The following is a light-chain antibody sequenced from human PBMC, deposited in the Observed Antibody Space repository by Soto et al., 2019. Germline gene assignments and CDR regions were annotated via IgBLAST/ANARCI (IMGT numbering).Light chain of an antibody. CDR1: SSDIGSYNY. J-gene: IGLJ3*02. Sequence: QSALTQPASVSGSPGQSITISCTGTSSDIGSYNYVAWYQQFPGKTPKLIIYEVRNRPSGVSNRFSGSKSGNTASLTISGLQAEDEADYYCSSYTSSSTPWVFGGGTKLTVL. CDR3: SSYTSSSTPWV. V-gene: IGLV2-14*01. CDR2: EVR.